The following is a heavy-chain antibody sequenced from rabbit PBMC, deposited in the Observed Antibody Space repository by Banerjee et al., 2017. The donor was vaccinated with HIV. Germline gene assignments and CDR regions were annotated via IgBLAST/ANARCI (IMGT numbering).Heavy chain of an antibody. CDR2: IYAGSTGNT. D-gene: IGHD6-1*01. CDR3: ARDIRGADYGYALKL. CDR1: GIDFSSYYC. J-gene: IGHJ3*01. Sequence: QSLEESGGDLVKPGASLTLTCKASGIDFSSYYCMCWVRQAPGKGLEWIACIYAGSTGNTYYASWAKGRFTISETSSTTVTLQMTSLTAADTATYFCARDIRGADYGYALKLWGQGTLVTVS. V-gene: IGHV1S40*01.